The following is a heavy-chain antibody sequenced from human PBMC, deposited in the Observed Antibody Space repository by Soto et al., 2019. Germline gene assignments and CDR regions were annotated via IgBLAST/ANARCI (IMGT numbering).Heavy chain of an antibody. Sequence: SETLSLTWTVSGGSISSSSYYWGWIRQPPGKGLEWIGSIYYSGSTYYNPSLKSRVTISVDTSKNQFSLKLSSVTATDTAVYYCARHVPTRVPAAIGYYYYYMDVWGKGTTVTAYS. J-gene: IGHJ6*03. CDR3: ARHVPTRVPAAIGYYYYYMDV. CDR1: GGSISSSSYY. D-gene: IGHD2-2*01. V-gene: IGHV4-39*01. CDR2: IYYSGST.